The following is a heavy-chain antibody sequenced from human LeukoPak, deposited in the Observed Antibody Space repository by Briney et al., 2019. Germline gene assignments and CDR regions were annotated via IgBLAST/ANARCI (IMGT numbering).Heavy chain of an antibody. D-gene: IGHD3-3*01. CDR2: INHSGST. CDR3: ARPHYDFWSGYYNRRTHFDY. CDR1: GVSFSGYY. J-gene: IGHJ4*02. V-gene: IGHV4-34*01. Sequence: PSETLSLTCAVYGVSFSGYYWSWIRQPPGKGLEWIGEINHSGSTNYNPSLKSRVTISVDTSKNQFSLKLSSVTAADTAVYYCARPHYDFWSGYYNRRTHFDYWGQGTLVTVSS.